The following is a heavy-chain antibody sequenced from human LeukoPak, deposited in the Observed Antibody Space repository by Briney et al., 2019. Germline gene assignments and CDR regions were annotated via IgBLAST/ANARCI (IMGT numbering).Heavy chain of an antibody. Sequence: GGSLRLSCAASGSTFSSYAMHWVRQAPGKGLEWVAVISYDGSNKYYADSVKGRFTISRDNSKNTLYLQMNSLRAEDTAVYYCARGAAAGGFVFPATDYWGQGTLVTVSS. CDR2: ISYDGSNK. J-gene: IGHJ4*02. V-gene: IGHV3-30*04. CDR3: ARGAAAGGFVFPATDY. CDR1: GSTFSSYA. D-gene: IGHD6-13*01.